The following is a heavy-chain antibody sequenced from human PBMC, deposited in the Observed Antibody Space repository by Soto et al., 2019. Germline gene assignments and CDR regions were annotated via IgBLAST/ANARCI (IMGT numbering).Heavy chain of an antibody. CDR3: ATTEMGNYYYGMDV. V-gene: IGHV1-69*12. Sequence: QVQLVQSGAEVKKPGSSVKVSCKASGGTFSSYAISWARQAPGQGLEWMGGIIPIFGTADYAQKLQGRVTIPADESTSTAYMELSSLRSEDTAVKYWATTEMGNYYYGMDVWGHGTKVTVSS. J-gene: IGHJ6*02. CDR2: IIPIFGTA. CDR1: GGTFSSYA. D-gene: IGHD7-27*01.